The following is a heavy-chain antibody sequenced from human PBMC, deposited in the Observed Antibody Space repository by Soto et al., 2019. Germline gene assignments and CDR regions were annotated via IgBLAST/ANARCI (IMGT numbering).Heavy chain of an antibody. V-gene: IGHV3-11*04. CDR1: GFIFSDYY. D-gene: IGHD6-19*01. J-gene: IGHJ4*02. CDR2: IDSSGSII. CDR3: ARESVAVAGTDFDY. Sequence: GGSLRLSCAASGFIFSDYYMSWIRQSPGKGLEWVSYIDSSGSIIYYADSVKGRFTISSDNAKNSLYLQVNSLRDEDTAVYYCARESVAVAGTDFDYWGQGTLVTSPQ.